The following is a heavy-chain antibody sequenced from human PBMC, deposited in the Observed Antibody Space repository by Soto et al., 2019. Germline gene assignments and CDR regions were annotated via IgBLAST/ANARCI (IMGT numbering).Heavy chain of an antibody. CDR2: TRNKANGYST. Sequence: EVHLVESGGGLVQPGGSLSLSCAASGFTVSDHYMDWVRQAPGKGLEWVGRTRNKANGYSTEYAASVKGRFTISRDDSKNSLYLQMNNVKTEDTAVYYCARGTPDSSGHYYPNYWGQGTLVTVSS. V-gene: IGHV3-72*01. CDR3: ARGTPDSSGHYYPNY. D-gene: IGHD3-22*01. CDR1: GFTVSDHY. J-gene: IGHJ4*02.